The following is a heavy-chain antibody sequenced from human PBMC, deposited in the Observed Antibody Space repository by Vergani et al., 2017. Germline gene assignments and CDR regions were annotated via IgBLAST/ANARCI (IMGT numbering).Heavy chain of an antibody. CDR3: ARGSSSSQYYYYYYMDV. V-gene: IGHV1-2*02. D-gene: IGHD6-13*01. Sequence: QVQLVQSGAEVKKPGASVKVSCKASGYTFTGYYMHWVRQAPGQGLEWMGWINPNSGGTNYAKQFQGRVTMTRETSISTAYMELSRLRSDDTAVYYCARGSSSSQYYYYYYMDVWGKGTTVTVSS. CDR2: INPNSGGT. CDR1: GYTFTGYY. J-gene: IGHJ6*03.